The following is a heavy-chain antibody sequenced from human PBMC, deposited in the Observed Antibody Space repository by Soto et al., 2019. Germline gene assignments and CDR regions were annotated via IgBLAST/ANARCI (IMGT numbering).Heavy chain of an antibody. CDR3: ARASDYVWGSYRYTQDDYDY. D-gene: IGHD3-16*02. V-gene: IGHV1-69*13. J-gene: IGHJ4*02. CDR1: GYTFTSYD. CDR2: IIPIFGTT. Sequence: PVKVSCKASGYTFTSYDINCVRQAPGQGLEWTGGIIPIFGTTNYAQKFQGRVTITADESTSTAYMELSSLRSEDTAVYYCARASDYVWGSYRYTQDDYDYWGQGTLVTVSS.